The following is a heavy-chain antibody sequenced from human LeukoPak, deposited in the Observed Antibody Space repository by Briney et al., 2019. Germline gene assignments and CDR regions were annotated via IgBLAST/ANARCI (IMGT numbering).Heavy chain of an antibody. V-gene: IGHV4-31*03. Sequence: TSETLSLTCTVSGASISSGGYYWSWIRQHPGKGLEWIGYISYSGSPYYNPSLKSRVTISVDTSRNQFSLKLSSVTAADTAVYYCARGPHCSSTSCYSEYFHHWGQGTLVTVSS. CDR3: ARGPHCSSTSCYSEYFHH. CDR2: ISYSGSP. J-gene: IGHJ1*01. CDR1: GASISSGGYY. D-gene: IGHD2-2*01.